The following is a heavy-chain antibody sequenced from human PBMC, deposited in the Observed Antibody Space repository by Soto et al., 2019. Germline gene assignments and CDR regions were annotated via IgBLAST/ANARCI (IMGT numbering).Heavy chain of an antibody. CDR1: GYSFTSYW. J-gene: IGHJ6*02. CDR2: IYPGDSDT. V-gene: IGHV5-51*01. D-gene: IGHD3-3*01. CDR3: ARSAYYDFWSGFRPPDYYYYGMDV. Sequence: GESLKISCKGSGYSFTSYWIGWVRQMPGKGLEWMGIIYPGDSDTRYSPSFQGQVTISADKSISTAYLQWSSLKASDTAMYYCARSAYYDFWSGFRPPDYYYYGMDVWGQGTTVTVSS.